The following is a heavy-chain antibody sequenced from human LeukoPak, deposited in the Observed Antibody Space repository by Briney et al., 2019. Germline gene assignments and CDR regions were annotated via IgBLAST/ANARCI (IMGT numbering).Heavy chain of an antibody. CDR3: ARDPGFLDRYYYYYMDV. D-gene: IGHD3/OR15-3a*01. CDR2: INPNSGGT. J-gene: IGHJ6*03. CDR1: GYTFTGYY. V-gene: IGHV1-2*02. Sequence: GASVKVSCKASGYTFTGYYMHWVRQAPGQGLEWMGWINPNSGGTNYAQKFQGRVTMTRDTSISTAYMELSRLRSDDTAVYYCARDPGFLDRYYYYYMDVWGKGTTVTVSS.